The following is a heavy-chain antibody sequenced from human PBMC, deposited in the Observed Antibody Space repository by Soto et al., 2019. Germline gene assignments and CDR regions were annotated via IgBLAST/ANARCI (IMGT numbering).Heavy chain of an antibody. V-gene: IGHV3-23*01. D-gene: IGHD1-26*01. Sequence: DEQLLESGGGLVQPGGSLRLSCAASGFTFKSFAMSWVRQAPRTGLEWVSSISGSGGSIYYPDSVKGRFTISTDNSKTTLYLEMDSLKAEDTAVFYFAKGNSQWGSGDAFDLWGQGTMVIVSS. CDR2: ISGSGGSI. CDR3: AKGNSQWGSGDAFDL. J-gene: IGHJ3*01. CDR1: GFTFKSFA.